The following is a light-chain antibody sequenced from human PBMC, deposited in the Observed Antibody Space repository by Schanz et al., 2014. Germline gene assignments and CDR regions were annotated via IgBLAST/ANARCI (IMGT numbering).Light chain of an antibody. CDR1: SSDIGGYNY. CDR2: DVS. CDR3: SSYSSSSTSVV. J-gene: IGLJ2*01. Sequence: QSALTQPASASGSPGQSVTISCTGTSSDIGGYNYVSWYQQHPGKAPKLMIYDVSNRPSGVSNRFSGSKSGNTASLTISGLQTEDEAYYYCSSYSSSSTSVVFGGGTKVTVL. V-gene: IGLV2-14*01.